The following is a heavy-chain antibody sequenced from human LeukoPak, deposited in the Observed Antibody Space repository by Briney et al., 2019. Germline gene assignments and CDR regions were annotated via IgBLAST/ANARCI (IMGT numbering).Heavy chain of an antibody. CDR3: ARSSVVIMESGAYYYYYYMDV. D-gene: IGHD3-3*01. V-gene: IGHV3-20*04. J-gene: IGHJ6*03. Sequence: GGSLRLSCAASGFTFDDHGMSWIRQAPGKGLEWVSGINWNGGSTSYADSVKGRFTISRDNAKNSLYLQMNSLRAEDTAVYYCARSSVVIMESGAYYYYYYMDVWGKGTTVTVSS. CDR2: INWNGGST. CDR1: GFTFDDHG.